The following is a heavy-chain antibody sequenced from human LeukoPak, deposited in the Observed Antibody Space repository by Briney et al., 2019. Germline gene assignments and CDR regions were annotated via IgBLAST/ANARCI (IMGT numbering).Heavy chain of an antibody. CDR3: VKEYTGSFSLFPTDIDN. CDR1: GYTFTSYG. D-gene: IGHD1-26*01. J-gene: IGHJ4*02. Sequence: ASVKVSRKASGYTFTSYGITWVRQPPGQGLEWVGWLNSYNGKRYNAQNLLGRVIMITDTSTREPYVELSRLSSEDAAIYYCVKEYTGSFSLFPTDIDNWGQGDLVTASS. V-gene: IGHV1-18*01. CDR2: LNSYNGKR.